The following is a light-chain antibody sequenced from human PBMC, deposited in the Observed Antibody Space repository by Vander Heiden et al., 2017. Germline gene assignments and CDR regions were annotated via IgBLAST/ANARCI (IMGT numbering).Light chain of an antibody. V-gene: IGLV2-23*02. Sequence: QSALTQPASVSGSPGQSITISCTGTSSDVGSYNLVSWYQHHPGKAPKLMIYEVNKRPSGISNRFSGSKSGNTASLTISGLQAEDEADYYCCPYAGSSTLVFGGGTKLTVV. J-gene: IGLJ2*01. CDR3: CPYAGSSTLV. CDR1: SSDVGSYNL. CDR2: EVN.